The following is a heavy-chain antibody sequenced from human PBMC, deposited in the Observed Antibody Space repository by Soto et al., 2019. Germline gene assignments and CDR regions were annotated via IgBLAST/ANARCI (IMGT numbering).Heavy chain of an antibody. J-gene: IGHJ6*02. D-gene: IGHD2-15*01. CDR3: TTGSVEGV. Sequence: EVQLVESGGGHIQPGGSLRLSCAASGLHISNAWMNWVRQAPGKGLEWVGRIKTKGEGGPTDYPAAVKGRFIVSRDDSQNPLHLQMNSLKIEDTAVYYCTTGSVEGVWGQGTAVIVSS. CDR2: IKTKGEGGPT. CDR1: GLHISNAW. V-gene: IGHV3-15*07.